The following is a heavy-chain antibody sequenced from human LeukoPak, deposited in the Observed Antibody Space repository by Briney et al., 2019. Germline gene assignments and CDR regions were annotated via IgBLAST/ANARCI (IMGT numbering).Heavy chain of an antibody. Sequence: SGGSLRLSCAASGFTFSSYEMNWVRQAPGKGLEWVSYISSSGSTIYYADSVKGRFTISRDNAKNSLYLQMNSLRTEDTAVYYCARALGSSWDSSLDSWGQGTLVPVSS. D-gene: IGHD6-13*01. CDR1: GFTFSSYE. J-gene: IGHJ4*02. V-gene: IGHV3-48*03. CDR2: ISSSGSTI. CDR3: ARALGSSWDSSLDS.